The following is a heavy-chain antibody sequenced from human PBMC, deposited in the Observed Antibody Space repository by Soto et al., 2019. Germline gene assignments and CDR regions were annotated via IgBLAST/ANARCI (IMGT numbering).Heavy chain of an antibody. J-gene: IGHJ4*02. V-gene: IGHV4-59*01. CDR1: GGSISSYY. CDR3: ARNQPPRLKYRSSKFDY. CDR2: IYYSGST. Sequence: SETLSLTCTVSGGSISSYYWSWIRQPPGKGLEWIGYIYYSGSTNYNPSLKSRVTISVDTSKNQFSLKLSSVTAADTAVYYCARNQPPRLKYRSSKFDYWGQGPLVTVSS. D-gene: IGHD6-6*01.